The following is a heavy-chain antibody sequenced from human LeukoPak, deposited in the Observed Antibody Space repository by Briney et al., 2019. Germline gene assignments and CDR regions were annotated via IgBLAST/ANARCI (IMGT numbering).Heavy chain of an antibody. CDR2: ISNDGSDK. D-gene: IGHD6-19*01. CDR3: ARDGGYTSGWTYGAGDY. V-gene: IGHV3-30*04. Sequence: GRSLRLSCAASGFTFSSYVMHWVRQAPGKGLECVAVISNDGSDKYYADSVKGRFTISRDNSKNTLYLQMSSLGAEDTAVYYCARDGGYTSGWTYGAGDYWGQGTLVTVSS. J-gene: IGHJ4*02. CDR1: GFTFSSYV.